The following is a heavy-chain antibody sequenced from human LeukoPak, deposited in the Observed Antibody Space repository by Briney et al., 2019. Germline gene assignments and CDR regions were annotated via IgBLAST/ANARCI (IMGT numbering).Heavy chain of an antibody. D-gene: IGHD5-12*01. J-gene: IGHJ4*02. CDR1: GYSISTGYY. Sequence: SETLSLTCVVSGYSISTGYYWSWIRQPPGKGLEWIGYISYTGSTNYNPSLESRVTISVDTSKNQFSLKLNSVTAADTAVYYCARALASGRLPYFDYWGQGTLVTVSS. V-gene: IGHV4-61*01. CDR3: ARALASGRLPYFDY. CDR2: ISYTGST.